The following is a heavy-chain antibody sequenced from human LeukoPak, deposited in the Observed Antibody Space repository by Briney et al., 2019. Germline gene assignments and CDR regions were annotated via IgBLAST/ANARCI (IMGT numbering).Heavy chain of an antibody. Sequence: GGSLRLSCAASGLSISNYWMSWVRQTPGKGLEWVANIKQDRRETNYVESVKGRFTISRDNAKNSLYLQMNSLTDDDTAVYYCARGGWNSDYWGQGTLVTVSS. J-gene: IGHJ4*02. CDR3: ARGGWNSDY. D-gene: IGHD6-19*01. V-gene: IGHV3-7*01. CDR1: GLSISNYW. CDR2: IKQDRRET.